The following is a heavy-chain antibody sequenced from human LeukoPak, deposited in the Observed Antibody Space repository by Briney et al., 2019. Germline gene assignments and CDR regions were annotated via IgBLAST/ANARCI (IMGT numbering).Heavy chain of an antibody. V-gene: IGHV3-23*01. Sequence: GESLRLSCAASGFTFSSYAMGWVRQAPGKGLEWVSAVSGGSVSTYYADSVTGRFTISRDDSKSALYLQMNSLTADDTAVYYCAKRQYYGSGSFDNWGQGTLVTVSS. CDR3: AKRQYYGSGSFDN. CDR2: VSGGSVST. J-gene: IGHJ4*02. D-gene: IGHD3-10*01. CDR1: GFTFSSYA.